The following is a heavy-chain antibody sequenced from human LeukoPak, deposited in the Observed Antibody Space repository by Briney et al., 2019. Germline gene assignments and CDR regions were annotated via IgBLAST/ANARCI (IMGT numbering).Heavy chain of an antibody. V-gene: IGHV3-7*01. CDR1: GFTFSSYW. D-gene: IGHD2-2*02. CDR3: ARGGVVPAAIPYYYYYYMDV. CDR2: IKQDGSEK. J-gene: IGHJ6*03. Sequence: GGSLRLSCAASGFTFSSYWMSWVRQAPGKGLEWVANIKQDGSEKYYVDFVKGRFTISRDNAKNSLYLQMNSLRAEDTAVYYCARGGVVPAAIPYYYYYYMDVWGKGTTVTVSS.